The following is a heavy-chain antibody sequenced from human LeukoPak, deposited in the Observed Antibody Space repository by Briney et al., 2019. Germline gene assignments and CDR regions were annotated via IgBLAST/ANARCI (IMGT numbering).Heavy chain of an antibody. CDR1: GLTFSTYS. J-gene: IGHJ4*02. V-gene: IGHV3-21*01. Sequence: GGSLRLSCAASGLTFSTYSMNGVRQAPGKGLAWVSSISSSSSYIVYADSVKGRFLIYRDNAKNSLYLQMNILRAEDTAVYYCARGLTTGGQGTLVTVSS. D-gene: IGHD4-11*01. CDR2: ISSSSSYI. CDR3: ARGLTT.